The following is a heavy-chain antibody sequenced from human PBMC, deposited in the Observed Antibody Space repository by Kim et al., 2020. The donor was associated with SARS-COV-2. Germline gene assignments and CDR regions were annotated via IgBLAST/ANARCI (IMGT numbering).Heavy chain of an antibody. Sequence: GGSLRLSCAASGFIFSSYPMHWVRQAPGKGLEWVTVISYDGRDKHYEDSVKGRFTISRDNSKNTLYLQMNSPRAEDTAVYYCARDLRGRSADYYFDYWGQGTLVTVFS. D-gene: IGHD1-26*01. J-gene: IGHJ4*02. CDR1: GFIFSSYP. CDR2: ISYDGRDK. V-gene: IGHV3-30*04. CDR3: ARDLRGRSADYYFDY.